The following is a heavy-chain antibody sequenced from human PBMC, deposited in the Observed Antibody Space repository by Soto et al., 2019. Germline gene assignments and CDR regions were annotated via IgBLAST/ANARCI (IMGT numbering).Heavy chain of an antibody. CDR3: ARESRYCSGGSCYFLPGIDY. J-gene: IGHJ4*02. CDR1: GGTFSSYA. Sequence: QVQLVQSGAEVKKPGSSVKVSCKASGGTFSSYAISWVRQAPGQGLERMGGIIPIFGTANYAQKFQGRVTITADESTRTAYMEMSSLRSEDTAVYYCARESRYCSGGSCYFLPGIDYWGQGTLVTVSS. CDR2: IIPIFGTA. D-gene: IGHD2-15*01. V-gene: IGHV1-69*12.